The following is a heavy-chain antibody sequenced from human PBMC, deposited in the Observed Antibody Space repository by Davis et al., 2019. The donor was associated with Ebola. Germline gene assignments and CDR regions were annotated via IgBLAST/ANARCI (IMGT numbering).Heavy chain of an antibody. Sequence: PGGSLRLSCAASGFTFSSYAMSWVRQAPGKGLAWVSAISGSGGSTYYADSVKGRFTISRDNSKNTLYLQMNSLRAEDTAVYYCAKDFYESSGYYYGPNWYDPWGQGTLVTVSS. D-gene: IGHD3-22*01. CDR1: GFTFSSYA. V-gene: IGHV3-23*01. CDR3: AKDFYESSGYYYGPNWYDP. J-gene: IGHJ5*02. CDR2: ISGSGGST.